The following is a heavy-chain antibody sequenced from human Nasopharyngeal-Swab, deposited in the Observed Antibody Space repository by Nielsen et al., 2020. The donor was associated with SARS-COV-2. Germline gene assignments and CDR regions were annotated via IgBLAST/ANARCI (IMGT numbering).Heavy chain of an antibody. J-gene: IGHJ6*03. D-gene: IGHD1-1*01. CDR3: ARDLTWDWNDPDYYYYMDV. CDR1: GYTFTSYD. V-gene: IGHV1-8*01. CDR2: MNPNSGNT. Sequence: ASVKVSCKASGYTFTSYDINWVRQATGQGLEWMGWMNPNSGNTGYAQKFQGRVTMTRNTSISTAYMELSSLRSEDTAVYYCARDLTWDWNDPDYYYYMDVWGKGTTVTVSS.